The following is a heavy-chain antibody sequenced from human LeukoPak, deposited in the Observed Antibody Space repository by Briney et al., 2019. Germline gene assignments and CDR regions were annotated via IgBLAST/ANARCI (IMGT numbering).Heavy chain of an antibody. J-gene: IGHJ2*01. CDR1: GYSLTSYY. D-gene: IGHD2-2*01. CDR3: ARGGLPAAMPVWYFDL. V-gene: IGHV1-46*01. Sequence: ASGKVSCKASGYSLTSYYIHWVRQAPGQGLEWMGIINPSISSTSYAQKFQGRVTMTRDTSTSTVYMELSSLRSEDTAVYHCARGGLPAAMPVWYFDLWGRGTLVAVSS. CDR2: INPSISST.